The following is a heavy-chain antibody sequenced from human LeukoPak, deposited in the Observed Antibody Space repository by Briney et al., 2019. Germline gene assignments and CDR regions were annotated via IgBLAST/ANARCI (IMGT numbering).Heavy chain of an antibody. CDR1: GFTFSSYS. J-gene: IGHJ6*03. CDR3: ASVDTAMVKRGYYYYMDV. V-gene: IGHV3-21*04. Sequence: GGSLRLSCAASGFTFSSYSMNWVRQAPGKGLEWVSSISSSSSCIYYADSVKGRFTISRDNSKNTLYLQMNSLRAEDTAVYYCASVDTAMVKRGYYYYMDVWGKGTTVTVSS. CDR2: ISSSSSCI. D-gene: IGHD5-18*01.